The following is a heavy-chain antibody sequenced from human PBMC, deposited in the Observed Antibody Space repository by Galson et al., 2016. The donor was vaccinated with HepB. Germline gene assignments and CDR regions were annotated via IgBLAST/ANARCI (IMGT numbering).Heavy chain of an antibody. D-gene: IGHD2-21*02. Sequence: SLRLSCAATGFTPSSYGMHWVRQAPGKGLAWVAVIWYGGGNKYYAASVTGRFTISRDTSKNTLYLQRTSLRVEDTAVYYCARGCGGDCYSVSGYCGQGTLVTFSP. CDR3: ARGCGGDCYSVSGY. J-gene: IGHJ4*02. V-gene: IGHV3-33*01. CDR1: GFTPSSYG. CDR2: IWYGGGNK.